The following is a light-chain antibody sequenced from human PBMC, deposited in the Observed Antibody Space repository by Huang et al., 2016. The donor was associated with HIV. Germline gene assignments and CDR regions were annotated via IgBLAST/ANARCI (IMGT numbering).Light chain of an antibody. CDR1: QSLLHSNGYNY. V-gene: IGKV2-28*01. CDR3: MQTLQTPRT. J-gene: IGKJ5*01. Sequence: EIVMTQSPLSLPVTPGEPASISCRSSQSLLHSNGYNYLDWYLQKPGQSQQLVIYLSSNRASGVPDRFTGSGSVTYFTLKISRVEAEDVVVYYCMQTLQTPRTFGQGTRLEIK. CDR2: LSS.